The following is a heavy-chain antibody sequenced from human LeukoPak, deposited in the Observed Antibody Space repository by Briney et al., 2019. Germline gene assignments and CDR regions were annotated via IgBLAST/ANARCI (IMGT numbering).Heavy chain of an antibody. CDR1: GVSISSYY. V-gene: IGHV4-59*01. CDR2: IYHSGST. J-gene: IGHJ3*02. D-gene: IGHD4-23*01. Sequence: SETLSLTCTVPGVSISSYYWSWIRQPPGKGLEWIGYIYHSGSTNYTPSLKSRVTISVDTSKNQVSLKMSSVTAADTAVYYCARDQTTVVSGKAFDIWGQGTMVTVSS. CDR3: ARDQTTVVSGKAFDI.